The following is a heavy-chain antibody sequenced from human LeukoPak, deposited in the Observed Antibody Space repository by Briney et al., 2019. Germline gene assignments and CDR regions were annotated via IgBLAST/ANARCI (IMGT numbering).Heavy chain of an antibody. Sequence: GRSLRLSCAASGFTFSSYGMHWVRQAPGKGLEWVAVIWYDGSNKYYADSVKGRYTISRDNSKNTLYLQMNSLRAEDTAVYYCARDPAIFGVVMYYFDYWGQGTLVTVSS. CDR3: ARDPAIFGVVMYYFDY. J-gene: IGHJ4*02. V-gene: IGHV3-33*01. CDR2: IWYDGSNK. CDR1: GFTFSSYG. D-gene: IGHD3-3*01.